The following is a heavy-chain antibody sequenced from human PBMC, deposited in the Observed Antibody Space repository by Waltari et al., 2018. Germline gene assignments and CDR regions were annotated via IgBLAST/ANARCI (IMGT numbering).Heavy chain of an antibody. CDR2: ISDAGGII. D-gene: IGHD7-27*01. CDR3: ARGSGVDY. J-gene: IGHJ4*02. V-gene: IGHV3-23*01. CDR1: GFFFSTYV. Sequence: EVQLLESGGGLVQPGGSLGLSCTASGFFFSTYVMNWVRQAPGKGLEWVSSISDAGGIINYADSVKGRFTISRDNSKNTLYLQMNSLRAEDTAVYYCARGSGVDYWGQGTLVTISS.